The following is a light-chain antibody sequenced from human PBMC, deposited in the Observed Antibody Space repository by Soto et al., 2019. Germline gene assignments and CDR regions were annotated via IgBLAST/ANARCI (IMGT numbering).Light chain of an antibody. Sequence: SALTQPASVSGSPGQSITISCTGTSGDIGSYNRVSWYQQHPGKAPKLIIYEVTDRPSGVSNRFSGSKSGNTASLTISGLQSEDEAQYYCSSYTNINTRACVFGTGPKLTVL. CDR1: SGDIGSYNR. CDR3: SSYTNINTRACV. CDR2: EVT. V-gene: IGLV2-14*01. J-gene: IGLJ1*01.